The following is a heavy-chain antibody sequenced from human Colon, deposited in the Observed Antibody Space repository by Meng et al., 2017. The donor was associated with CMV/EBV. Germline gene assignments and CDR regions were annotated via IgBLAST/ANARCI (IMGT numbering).Heavy chain of an antibody. Sequence: SIMSNDYYWGWIRQSPGKGLEWIASISYSGSTYYNPSFNSRVTISVDTSTNQFSLNLSSVTAADTAVYYCARDAYCGGDCYDNWFDPWGQGSLVTVSS. J-gene: IGHJ5*02. CDR1: SIMSNDYY. CDR2: ISYSGST. CDR3: ARDAYCGGDCYDNWFDP. V-gene: IGHV4-39*01. D-gene: IGHD2-21*02.